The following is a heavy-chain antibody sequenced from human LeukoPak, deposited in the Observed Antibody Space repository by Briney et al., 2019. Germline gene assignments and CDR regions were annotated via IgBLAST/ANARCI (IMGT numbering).Heavy chain of an antibody. CDR3: ARGGRGPRLGD. D-gene: IGHD3-10*01. Sequence: SSETLSLTCAVYGGSFSGYYWSWIRQPPGKGLEWIGEINESGGADYNPSLKSRVSIAVDTSKNQFSLNLNSVTAADTAVYYCARGGRGPRLGDWGQGTTVTVSS. V-gene: IGHV4-34*01. J-gene: IGHJ6*02. CDR2: INESGGA. CDR1: GGSFSGYY.